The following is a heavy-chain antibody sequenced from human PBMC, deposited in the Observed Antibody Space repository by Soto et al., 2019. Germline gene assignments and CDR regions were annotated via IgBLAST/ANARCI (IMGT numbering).Heavy chain of an antibody. V-gene: IGHV3-9*01. CDR3: AKASTIYGGYYFDY. Sequence: SLRLSCAASGFTFDDYAMHWVRQAPGKGLEWVSGISWNSGSIGYADSVKGRFTISRDNAKNSLYLQMNSLRAEDTALYYCAKASTIYGGYYFDYWGQGTLVTVSS. J-gene: IGHJ4*02. D-gene: IGHD2-2*02. CDR2: ISWNSGSI. CDR1: GFTFDDYA.